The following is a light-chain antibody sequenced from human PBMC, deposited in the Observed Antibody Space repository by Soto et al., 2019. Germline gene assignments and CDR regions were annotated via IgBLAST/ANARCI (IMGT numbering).Light chain of an antibody. CDR2: KAS. J-gene: IGKJ2*01. Sequence: DIQMTQFPSTLSASIGDRVTITCRASQTISNWLAWYQQKPGKAPKLLIYKASSLETGVPSRFSSSGSGTEFTLTISSLQPDDFATYYCQQYTRYSAYTFGQGTRLELK. CDR3: QQYTRYSAYT. CDR1: QTISNW. V-gene: IGKV1-5*03.